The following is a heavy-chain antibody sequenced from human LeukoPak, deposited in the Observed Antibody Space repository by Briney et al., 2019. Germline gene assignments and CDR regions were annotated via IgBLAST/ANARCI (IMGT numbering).Heavy chain of an antibody. Sequence: SETLSLTCTVSGFSISSGYYWGWIRQPPGKGLQWIGSIYYSGSTYSNPSLKSRVTISVDTSKNQFSLKLSSVTAADTAVYYCARDVGHSNSGSYYNGEFDYWGQGTLVTVSS. J-gene: IGHJ4*02. CDR3: ARDVGHSNSGSYYNGEFDY. CDR2: IYYSGST. CDR1: GFSISSGYY. V-gene: IGHV4-38-2*02. D-gene: IGHD3-10*01.